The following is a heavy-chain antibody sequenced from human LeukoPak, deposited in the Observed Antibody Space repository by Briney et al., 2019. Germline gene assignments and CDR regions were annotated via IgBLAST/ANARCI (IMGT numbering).Heavy chain of an antibody. V-gene: IGHV1-69*13. J-gene: IGHJ4*02. CDR1: GYTFTSYG. CDR2: IIPIFGTA. Sequence: ASVKVSCKASGYTFTSYGISWVRQAPGQGLEWMGGIIPIFGTANYAQKFQGRVTITADESTSTAYMELSSLRSEDTAVYYCARDQDYDFWLFDYWGQGTLVTVSS. CDR3: ARDQDYDFWLFDY. D-gene: IGHD3-3*01.